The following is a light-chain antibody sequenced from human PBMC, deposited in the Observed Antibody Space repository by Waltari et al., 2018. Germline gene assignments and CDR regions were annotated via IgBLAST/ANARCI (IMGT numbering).Light chain of an antibody. CDR3: QHYYGARQA. J-gene: IGKJ1*01. V-gene: IGKV4-1*01. Sequence: DIVMTQSPDLLAVSAGWRATFHCKSTQSLLYSSNNKNYLAWYQQKAEQPHQLLIAWASTREPGVPDRFRGSGPGTDFTLTISSLQAEDVTVSCCQHYYGARQAFGQGTKVEIK. CDR1: QSLLYSSNNKNY. CDR2: WAS.